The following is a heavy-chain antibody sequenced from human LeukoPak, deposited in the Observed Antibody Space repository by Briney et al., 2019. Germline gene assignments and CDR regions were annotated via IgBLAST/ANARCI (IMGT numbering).Heavy chain of an antibody. CDR1: GGSISSYY. J-gene: IGHJ6*03. V-gene: IGHV4-59*08. D-gene: IGHD6-13*01. CDR2: IYYSGST. Sequence: SETLSLTCTVSGGSISSYYWSWIRQPPGKRLEWIGYIYYSGSTNYNPSLKSRVTISVDTSKNQFSLKLSSVTAADTAVYYCARSIAAAGKGTYYYYYYMDVWGKGTTVTVSS. CDR3: ARSIAAAGKGTYYYYYYMDV.